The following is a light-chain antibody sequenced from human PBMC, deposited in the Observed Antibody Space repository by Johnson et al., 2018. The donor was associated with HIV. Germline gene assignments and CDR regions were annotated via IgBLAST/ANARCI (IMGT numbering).Light chain of an antibody. CDR2: ENT. Sequence: QSVLTQPPSVSAAPGQKVTISCSGSSFNIGNNYVSWYQQLPGTAPKLLIYENTKRHSGIPDRFSGSKSGTSATLGITGLQTGDEADYYCGTWDSSLSAGFFGTGTKVTVL. J-gene: IGLJ1*01. V-gene: IGLV1-51*02. CDR3: GTWDSSLSAGF. CDR1: SFNIGNNY.